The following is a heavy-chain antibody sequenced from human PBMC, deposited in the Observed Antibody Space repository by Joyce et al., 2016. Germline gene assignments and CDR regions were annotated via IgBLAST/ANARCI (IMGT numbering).Heavy chain of an antibody. D-gene: IGHD4-11*01. CDR3: ARHGAPRVTTNWFGP. V-gene: IGHV5-51*01. CDR2: VFPEDSDV. CDR1: GYTCGSYW. Sequence: EVQLVQSGAEVKKPGESLTISCQTSGYTCGSYWIGWVRQKPVQGLEWMGIVFPEDSDVQYSPSFQGQVTISADTSINTAYLRWSRLRTSDTAIYYCARHGAPRVTTNWFGPWGQGTLVTVSS. J-gene: IGHJ5*02.